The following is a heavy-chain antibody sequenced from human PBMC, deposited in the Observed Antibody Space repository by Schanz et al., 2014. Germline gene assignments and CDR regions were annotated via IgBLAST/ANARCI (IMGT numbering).Heavy chain of an antibody. Sequence: EVHLVESGGGLVQPGGSLRLSCAASGFTFSSHWMHWVRQDPGKGLVWVARINSVGSNTDYADSVTGRFTISRDNAKRSLFLQMNSLRVEDTAVYFCVSQTGSPNYWGQGTLVTVSS. CDR1: GFTFSSHW. CDR2: INSVGSNT. D-gene: IGHD6-13*01. CDR3: VSQTGSPNY. V-gene: IGHV3-74*02. J-gene: IGHJ4*02.